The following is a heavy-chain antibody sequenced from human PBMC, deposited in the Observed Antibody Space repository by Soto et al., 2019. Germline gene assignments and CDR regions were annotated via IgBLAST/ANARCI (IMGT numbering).Heavy chain of an antibody. CDR1: GGSISSGGYS. V-gene: IGHV4-30-2*01. CDR3: ARDNSSRGWFDP. D-gene: IGHD6-13*01. CDR2: IYHSGST. Sequence: TLSLTSAVSGGSISSGGYSWSWIRQPPGKGLEWIGYIYHSGSTYYNPSLKSRVTISVDRSKNQFSLKLSSVTAADTAVYYCARDNSSRGWFDPWGQGTLVTVSS. J-gene: IGHJ5*02.